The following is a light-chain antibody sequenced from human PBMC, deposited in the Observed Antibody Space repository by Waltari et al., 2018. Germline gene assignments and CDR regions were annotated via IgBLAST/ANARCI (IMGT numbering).Light chain of an antibody. Sequence: DIVMPQSPLSLPVTPGEPASISCRSSQSLLHINGYNYLDWYLQKPGQSPQLLIYLGCNRATGVPDRVSGSGSGTDFTLKISRVEAVDVGFYYCMQALQTVTFGPGTKVEIK. V-gene: IGKV2-28*01. CDR3: MQALQTVT. CDR1: QSLLHINGYNY. J-gene: IGKJ3*01. CDR2: LGC.